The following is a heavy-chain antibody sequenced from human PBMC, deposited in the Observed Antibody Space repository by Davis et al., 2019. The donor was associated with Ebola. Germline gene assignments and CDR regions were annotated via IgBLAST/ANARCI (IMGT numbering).Heavy chain of an antibody. CDR3: ARGGVRWFWELWRDEAFDI. J-gene: IGHJ3*02. CDR1: GFTFSDYY. V-gene: IGHV3-11*04. Sequence: GESLKISCAASGFTFSDYYMSWIRQAPGKGLEWVSYISSSGSTVYYADSVKGRFTISRDNAKNSLYLQMNSLRAEDTAVYYCARGGVRWFWELWRDEAFDIWGQGTMVTVSS. D-gene: IGHD3-10*01. CDR2: ISSSGSTV.